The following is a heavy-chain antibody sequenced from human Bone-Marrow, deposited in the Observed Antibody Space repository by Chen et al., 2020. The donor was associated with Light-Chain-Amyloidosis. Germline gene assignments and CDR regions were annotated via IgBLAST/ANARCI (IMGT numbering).Heavy chain of an antibody. CDR2: IYPDDSKS. CDR3: ARRRDGYNVDY. J-gene: IGHJ4*02. V-gene: IGHV5-51*01. Sequence: EVQLEQSGPEVKKPGESLKISCKGSGYTFPNYWIGWVRQMPGKGLEWMGVIYPDDSKSRDSPSCVGQVTISADKSIATSYLQWRSLKSSDTAMYYCARRRDGYNVDYWGQGTLVTVSS. D-gene: IGHD5-12*01. CDR1: GYTFPNYW.